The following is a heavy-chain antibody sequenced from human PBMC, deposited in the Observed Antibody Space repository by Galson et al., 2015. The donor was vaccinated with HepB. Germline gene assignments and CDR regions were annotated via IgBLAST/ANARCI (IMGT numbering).Heavy chain of an antibody. J-gene: IGHJ4*02. D-gene: IGHD3-22*01. Sequence: SLRLSCAASGFTFSSYAMHWVRQAPGKGLEWVAVISYNGSNKYYADSVKGRFTISRDNSKNTLYLQMNSLRAEDTAVYYCARAPDSSGYHVDYWGQGTLVTVSS. V-gene: IGHV3-30*04. CDR1: GFTFSSYA. CDR3: ARAPDSSGYHVDY. CDR2: ISYNGSNK.